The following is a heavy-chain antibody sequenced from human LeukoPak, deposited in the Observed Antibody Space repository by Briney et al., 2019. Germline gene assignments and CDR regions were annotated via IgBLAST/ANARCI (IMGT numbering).Heavy chain of an antibody. Sequence: GGSLRLSCAASGFTFSSYWMSWVRQAPGKGLEWVANIKQDGSEKYYVDSVKGRFTISRDNAKNSLYLQMNSLRAEDTAVYYCARDLPTPADAFDIWGQGTMVTVSS. J-gene: IGHJ3*02. CDR1: GFTFSSYW. V-gene: IGHV3-7*01. CDR3: ARDLPTPADAFDI. CDR2: IKQDGSEK. D-gene: IGHD2-2*01.